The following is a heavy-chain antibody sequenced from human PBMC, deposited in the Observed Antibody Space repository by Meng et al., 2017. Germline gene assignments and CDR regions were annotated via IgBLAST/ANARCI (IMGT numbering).Heavy chain of an antibody. J-gene: IGHJ4*02. CDR3: ARDLFSYDSSGYYPDY. D-gene: IGHD3-22*01. Sequence: QVQLVQSGAEVKKPGASVKVSCKASGYTFATYAMHWVRQAPGQRLEWMGWINAGNGNTQYSQKFQGRVTITRDTSASTAYMELSSLRSEDTAVYYCARDLFSYDSSGYYPDYWDRGTLVTVSS. V-gene: IGHV1-3*01. CDR1: GYTFATYA. CDR2: INAGNGNT.